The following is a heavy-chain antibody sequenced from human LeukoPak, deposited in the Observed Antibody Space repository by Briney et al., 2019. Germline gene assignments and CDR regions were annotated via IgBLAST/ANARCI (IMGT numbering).Heavy chain of an antibody. V-gene: IGHV3-21*01. CDR3: ARGSYYYDSSGPQAGY. CDR2: ISSSSSYI. J-gene: IGHJ4*02. CDR1: GFTFSSYA. Sequence: PGGSLRLSCAASGFTFSSYAMNWVRQVPGKGLEWVSSISSSSSYIYYADSVKGRFTISRDNAKNSLYLQMNSLRAEDTAVYYCARGSYYYDSSGPQAGYWGQGTLVTVSS. D-gene: IGHD3-22*01.